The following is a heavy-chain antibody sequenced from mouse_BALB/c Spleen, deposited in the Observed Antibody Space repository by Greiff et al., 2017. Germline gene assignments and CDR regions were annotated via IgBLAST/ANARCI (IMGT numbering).Heavy chain of an antibody. CDR1: GYSFTGYN. J-gene: IGHJ4*01. CDR3: ARGGGNYPYYAMDY. CDR2: IDPYYGGT. D-gene: IGHD2-1*01. Sequence: VHVKQSGPELEKPGASVKISCKASGYSFTGYNMNWVKQSNGKSLEWIGNIDPYYGGTSYNQKFKGKATLTVDKSSSTAYMQLKSLTSEDSAVYYCARGGGNYPYYAMDYWGQGTSVTVSS. V-gene: IGHV1-39*01.